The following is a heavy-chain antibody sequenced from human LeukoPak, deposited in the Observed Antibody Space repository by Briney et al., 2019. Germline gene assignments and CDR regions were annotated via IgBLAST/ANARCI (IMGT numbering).Heavy chain of an antibody. CDR3: AGSGYYDSSGYCLDY. CDR1: GGSFSGYY. D-gene: IGHD3-22*01. CDR2: INHSGST. J-gene: IGHJ4*02. Sequence: SETLSLTCAVCGGSFSGYYWSWIRQPPGKGLEWIGEINHSGSTNYNPSLKSRVTISVDTSKNQFSLKLSSVTAADTAVYYCAGSGYYDSSGYCLDYWGQGTLVTVSS. V-gene: IGHV4-34*01.